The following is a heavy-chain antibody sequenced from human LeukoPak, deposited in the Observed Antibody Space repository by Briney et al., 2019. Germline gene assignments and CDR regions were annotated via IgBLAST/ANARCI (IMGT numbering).Heavy chain of an antibody. CDR3: ARGFCSSTSCYLYY. J-gene: IGHJ4*02. D-gene: IGHD2-2*01. Sequence: SQTLSLTCTVSGGSISSGDYYWSWIRQPPGKGLELIWYIYYSVSAYYNPSHKRRVTISVDTSKHHVSLELSSVSAADTAVYYCARGFCSSTSCYLYYWGQGTLVTVSS. CDR1: GGSISSGDYY. V-gene: IGHV4-30-4*08. CDR2: IYYSVSA.